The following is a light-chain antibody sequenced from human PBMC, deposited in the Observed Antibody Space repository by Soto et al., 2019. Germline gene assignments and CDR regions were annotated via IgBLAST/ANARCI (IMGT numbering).Light chain of an antibody. CDR1: QSISSY. J-gene: IGKJ1*01. CDR2: AAS. Sequence: DIQMTQSPSSLSASVGDRVTITCRASQSISSYLNWYQQKPGKAPKLLIYAASSLQSGVPSRFSGSGSGTDVTLTSSSLQPEEFATYYCQQSYSTPPTFGQGTKVEIK. CDR3: QQSYSTPPT. V-gene: IGKV1-39*01.